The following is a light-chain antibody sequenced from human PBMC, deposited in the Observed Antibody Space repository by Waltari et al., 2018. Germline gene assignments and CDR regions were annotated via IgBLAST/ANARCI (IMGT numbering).Light chain of an antibody. V-gene: IGLV2-23*01. Sequence: QSALTQPASVSGSPGQSITISCTGTSSDVGSYNLVSWYQQSPGKAPKLMILSDRFSGSKYDNTASLTISGLQAEDEADYYCCSYAPGNTYVFGTGTKVTVL. J-gene: IGLJ1*01. CDR1: SSDVGSYNL. CDR3: CSYAPGNTYV.